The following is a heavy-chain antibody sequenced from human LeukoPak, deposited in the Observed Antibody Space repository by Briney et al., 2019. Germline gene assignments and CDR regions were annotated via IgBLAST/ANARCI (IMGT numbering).Heavy chain of an antibody. V-gene: IGHV4-59*01. J-gene: IGHJ4*02. Sequence: PSETLSLTCAVYGGSFSGYYWSWIRQPPGKGLEWIGYIYYSGSTNYNPSLKSRVTISVDTSKNQFSLKLSSVTAADTAVYYCARDKGATVDYWGQGTLVTVSS. CDR3: ARDKGATVDY. CDR1: GGSFSGYY. CDR2: IYYSGST. D-gene: IGHD1-26*01.